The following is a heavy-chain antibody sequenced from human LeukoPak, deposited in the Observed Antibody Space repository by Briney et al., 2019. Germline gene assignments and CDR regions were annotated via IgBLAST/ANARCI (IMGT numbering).Heavy chain of an antibody. CDR3: ARLVTFYGGVDV. CDR1: GYSFTSCW. Sequence: GESLKISCKGSGYSFTSCWIGWVRQMPGKGLEWMVIIYPSDSDTRYSPSFQGQVIISADKSINTAYLQWSSLKASDTAMYYCARLVTFYGGVDVWGQGTTVTVSS. CDR2: IYPSDSDT. D-gene: IGHD3-3*02. V-gene: IGHV5-51*01. J-gene: IGHJ6*02.